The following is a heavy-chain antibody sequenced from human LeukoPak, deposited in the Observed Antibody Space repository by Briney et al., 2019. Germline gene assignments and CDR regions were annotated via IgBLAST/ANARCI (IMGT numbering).Heavy chain of an antibody. CDR3: TTVGAYYCDD. J-gene: IGHJ4*02. Sequence: GGSLRLSCTTSGLTFSSAWMTWVRLAPGRGLEWVGRIRITSDGRTTDYAEPMKGRFIISRDDSKNTVYLQMNSLKTEDTGDYFCTTVGAYYCDDWGQGTLVTVSS. CDR2: IRITSDGRTT. D-gene: IGHD3-22*01. V-gene: IGHV3-15*01. CDR1: GLTFSSAW.